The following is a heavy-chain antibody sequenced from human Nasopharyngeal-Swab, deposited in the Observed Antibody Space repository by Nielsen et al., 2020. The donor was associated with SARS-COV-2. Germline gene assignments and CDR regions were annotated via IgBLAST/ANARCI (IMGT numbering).Heavy chain of an antibody. CDR2: INHSGST. V-gene: IGHV4-34*01. Sequence: GSLRLSCTVSGGSISSYYWSWIRQPPGKGLEWIGEINHSGSTNYNPSLKSRVTISVDTSKNQFSLKLSSVTAADTAVYYCARARIVVVPAAVYYYYGMDVWGQGTTVTVSS. CDR3: ARARIVVVPAAVYYYYGMDV. J-gene: IGHJ6*02. D-gene: IGHD2-2*01. CDR1: GGSISSYY.